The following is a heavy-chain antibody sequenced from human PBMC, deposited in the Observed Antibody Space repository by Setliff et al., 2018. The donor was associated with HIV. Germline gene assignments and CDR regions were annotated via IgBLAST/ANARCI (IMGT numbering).Heavy chain of an antibody. J-gene: IGHJ6*02. V-gene: IGHV3-21*01. CDR2: ISSSGSII. Sequence: PGGSLRLSCAASGFTFSTYGMNWVRQAPGKGLEWVSSISSSGSIIKYADSVKGRFTISRDTANNALYMQMNSLRAEDTAVYYCARGYNWNSGGMDVWGQGTTVTVSS. CDR3: ARGYNWNSGGMDV. D-gene: IGHD1-20*01. CDR1: GFTFSTYG.